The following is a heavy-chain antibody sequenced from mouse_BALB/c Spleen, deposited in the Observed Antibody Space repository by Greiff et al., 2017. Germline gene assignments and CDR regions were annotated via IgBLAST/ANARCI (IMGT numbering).Heavy chain of an antibody. CDR2: IDPSDSYT. CDR3: TRSRGGNSAWFAY. V-gene: IGHV1S127*01. J-gene: IGHJ3*01. D-gene: IGHD2-1*01. Sequence: QVQLQQPGAELVKPGASVKMSCKASGYTFTSYWMHWVKQRPGQGLEWIGVIDPSDSYTSYNQKFKGKATLTVDTSSSTAYMQLSSLTSEDSAVYYCTRSRGGNSAWFAYWGQGTLVTVSA. CDR1: GYTFTSYW.